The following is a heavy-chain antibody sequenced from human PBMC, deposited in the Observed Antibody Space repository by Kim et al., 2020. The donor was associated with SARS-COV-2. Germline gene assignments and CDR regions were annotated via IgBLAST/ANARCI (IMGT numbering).Heavy chain of an antibody. CDR1: GFTFDDYA. D-gene: IGHD5-12*01. CDR3: AKDGGGYKEYYSYYYMDV. CDR2: ILGDGVST. V-gene: IGHV3-43*02. J-gene: IGHJ6*03. Sequence: GGSLRLSCAASGFTFDDYAMHWVRQAPGKGLEWVSVILGDGVSTDYADSVKGRFTISRDNSKNSLYLQMNSLRTEDTAFYYCAKDGGGYKEYYSYYYMDVGGKGTAVTVSS.